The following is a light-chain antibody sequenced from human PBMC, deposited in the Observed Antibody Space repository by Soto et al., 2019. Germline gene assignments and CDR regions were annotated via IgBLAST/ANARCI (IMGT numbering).Light chain of an antibody. CDR3: QQYHFSPET. J-gene: IGKJ1*01. Sequence: EIVLTQTPGILSVSPGERAILSFMASQTVDSRYLAWYQQKHGQPPRLLIYGGSNRARGIPDRFGGSGSGTDFTLTISRLEAEDFAVYYCQQYHFSPETFGQGTKVDI. CDR2: GGS. V-gene: IGKV3-20*01. CDR1: QTVDSRY.